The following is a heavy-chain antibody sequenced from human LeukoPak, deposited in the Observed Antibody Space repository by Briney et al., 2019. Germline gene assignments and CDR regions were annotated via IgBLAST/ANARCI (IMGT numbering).Heavy chain of an antibody. Sequence: TGGSLRLSCAASGFTVSSNYMSWVRQAPGKVLEWVSVIYSGGSTYYADSVKGRFTISRDNSKNTLYLQMNSLRAEDTAVNYCAAAAGTDYWGQGTLVTVSS. V-gene: IGHV3-66*02. CDR1: GFTVSSNY. CDR3: AAAAGTDY. J-gene: IGHJ4*02. CDR2: IYSGGST. D-gene: IGHD6-13*01.